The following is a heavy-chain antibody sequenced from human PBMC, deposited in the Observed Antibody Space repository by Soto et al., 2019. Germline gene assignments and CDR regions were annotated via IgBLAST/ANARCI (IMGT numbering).Heavy chain of an antibody. CDR1: GLTFSDCG. J-gene: IGHJ4*02. CDR3: AKSAMVRSNDY. D-gene: IGHD3-10*01. V-gene: IGHV3-30*18. Sequence: PGGSLRLSCAASGLTFSDCGMHWVRQAPGKGLEWVAFISYNGTNTYYSDSVKGRFTVSRDNSKNTLCLQMNSLRAEDTTVYYCAKSAMVRSNDYWGQGTLVTVSS. CDR2: ISYNGTNT.